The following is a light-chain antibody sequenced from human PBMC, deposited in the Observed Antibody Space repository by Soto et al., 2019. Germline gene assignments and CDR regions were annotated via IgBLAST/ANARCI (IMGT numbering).Light chain of an antibody. V-gene: IGKV3-15*01. Sequence: RVLTQSQDTLSLSTGERATLSCRASQSVSSSYLAWYQQKPGQAPRLLIYGASTRAPDIPARFSGSGSGTEFTLTISSLQSADFAVYYCQHYNNWPPLTFGGGTKVDI. CDR2: GAS. J-gene: IGKJ4*01. CDR1: QSVSSSY. CDR3: QHYNNWPPLT.